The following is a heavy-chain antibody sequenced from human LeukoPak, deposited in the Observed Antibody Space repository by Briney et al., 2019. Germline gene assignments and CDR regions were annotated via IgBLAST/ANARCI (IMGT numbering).Heavy chain of an antibody. CDR3: ARVGCSGGSCYRLRYYMDV. D-gene: IGHD2-15*01. CDR1: GGSFSGYY. Sequence: SETLSLTCAVYGGSFSGYYWSWIRQPPGKGLEWIGEINHSGSTNYNPSLKSRVTISVDTSKNQFSLKLSSVTAADTAVYYCARVGCSGGSCYRLRYYMDVWGKGTTVTVSS. V-gene: IGHV4-34*01. CDR2: INHSGST. J-gene: IGHJ6*03.